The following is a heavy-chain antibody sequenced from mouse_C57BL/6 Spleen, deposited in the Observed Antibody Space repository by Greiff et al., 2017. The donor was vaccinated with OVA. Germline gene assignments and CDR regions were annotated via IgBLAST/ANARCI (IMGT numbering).Heavy chain of an antibody. CDR1: GYTFTSYW. V-gene: IGHV1-50*01. Sequence: VQLQQPGAELVKPGASVKLSCKASGYTFTSYWMQWVKQRPGQGLEWIGEIDPSDSSTNYNQKFKGKATLTVDTSSSTAYMQLSSLTSEDSAVYYCARGGFAYWGQGTLVTVSA. CDR2: IDPSDSST. J-gene: IGHJ3*01. CDR3: ARGGFAY.